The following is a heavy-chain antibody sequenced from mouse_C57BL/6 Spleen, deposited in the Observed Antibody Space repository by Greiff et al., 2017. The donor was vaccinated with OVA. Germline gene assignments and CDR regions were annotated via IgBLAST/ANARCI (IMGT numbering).Heavy chain of an antibody. Sequence: EVKLMESGAELVRPGASVKLSCTASGFNIKDYYMHWVKQRPEQGLEWIGRIDPEDGDTEYAPKFQGKATMTADTSSNTAYLQLSSLTSEDTAVYYCAQGGSSYDAMDYWGQGTSVTVSS. CDR1: GFNIKDYY. CDR3: AQGGSSYDAMDY. CDR2: IDPEDGDT. J-gene: IGHJ4*01. D-gene: IGHD1-1*01. V-gene: IGHV14-1*01.